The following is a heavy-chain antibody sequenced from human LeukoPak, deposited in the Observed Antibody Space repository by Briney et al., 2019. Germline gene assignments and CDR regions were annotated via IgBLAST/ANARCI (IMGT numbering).Heavy chain of an antibody. D-gene: IGHD6-13*01. Sequence: PSETLSLTCTVSGGSISSYYWSWLRQPPGRGLEWIGYMYYRGNTNYDPSLKSRVTISIDTPNNQFSLKLSSVTAADTAVYYCATGVHGIAAAGDYYFDYWGQGTLVTVSS. V-gene: IGHV4-59*01. CDR3: ATGVHGIAAAGDYYFDY. CDR1: GGSISSYY. J-gene: IGHJ4*02. CDR2: MYYRGNT.